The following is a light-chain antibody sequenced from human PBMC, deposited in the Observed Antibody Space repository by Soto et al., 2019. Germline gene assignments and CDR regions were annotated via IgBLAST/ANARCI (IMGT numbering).Light chain of an antibody. CDR1: QTISSW. Sequence: EIQMPHSTSTMSGSVVYIVEITLRASQTISSWLAWYQQKPGKAPKLLIYKASTLKSGVPSRFSGSGSGTEFTLTISSLQPDDFATYYCQNYNSYSEACGKGTKVDIK. CDR2: KAS. CDR3: QNYNSYSEA. V-gene: IGKV1-5*03. J-gene: IGKJ1*01.